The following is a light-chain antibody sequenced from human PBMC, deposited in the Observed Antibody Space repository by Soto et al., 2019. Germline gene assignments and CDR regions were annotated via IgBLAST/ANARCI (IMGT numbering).Light chain of an antibody. CDR1: SSNIGAGHD. V-gene: IGLV1-40*01. J-gene: IGLJ1*01. CDR2: GNG. Sequence: QSVLTQPPSVSGAPGQRVTISCTGSSSNIGAGHDVHWYQHLPGTTPKLLIYGNGNRPSGVPDRFSGSKSGTSASLAITGLQADDEAYYYCQSYDSSLSGSEVFGTGTKVTVL. CDR3: QSYDSSLSGSEV.